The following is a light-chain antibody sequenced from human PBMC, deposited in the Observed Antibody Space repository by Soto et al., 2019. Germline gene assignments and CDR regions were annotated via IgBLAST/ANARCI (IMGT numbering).Light chain of an antibody. CDR3: ASWDASRNGLV. J-gene: IGLJ2*01. Sequence: QSVLTQPPSASGTPGQRVTISCSGSSSNIGSNTVNWYQQLPGTAPTLLIYTNNQRPSGVPDRFSGSKLGTSGSLTISGLQFEDEAAYYCASWDASRNGLVFGGGTKLTVL. V-gene: IGLV1-44*01. CDR1: SSNIGSNT. CDR2: TNN.